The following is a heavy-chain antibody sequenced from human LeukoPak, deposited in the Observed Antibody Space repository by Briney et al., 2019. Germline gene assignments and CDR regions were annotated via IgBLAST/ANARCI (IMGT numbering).Heavy chain of an antibody. D-gene: IGHD3-3*01. CDR3: ARHMRSYYDFWSGPVVFDP. Sequence: SETLSLSCTVSRGSLSSSSYYWGWIRQPPGKGLEWIGSIYYSGSTYYNPSLKSRVTISVDTSKKQFSLKLSSMTAADTAVYYCARHMRSYYDFWSGPVVFDPWGQGTLVTVSS. V-gene: IGHV4-39*01. J-gene: IGHJ5*02. CDR2: IYYSGST. CDR1: RGSLSSSSYY.